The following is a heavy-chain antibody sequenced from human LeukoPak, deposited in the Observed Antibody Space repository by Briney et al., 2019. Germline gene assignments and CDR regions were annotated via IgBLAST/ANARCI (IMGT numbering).Heavy chain of an antibody. D-gene: IGHD3-3*01. J-gene: IGHJ5*02. CDR3: AAAKPQTYYDFWSGYYTNGGFDP. CDR1: GGSISSSSYY. Sequence: PSETLSLTCTVSGGSISSSSYYWGWIRQPPGKGLEWIGSIYYSGSTYYNPSLKSRVTISVDTSKNQFSLKLSSVTAADTAVYYCAAAKPQTYYDFWSGYYTNGGFDPWGQGTLVTVSS. CDR2: IYYSGST. V-gene: IGHV4-39*01.